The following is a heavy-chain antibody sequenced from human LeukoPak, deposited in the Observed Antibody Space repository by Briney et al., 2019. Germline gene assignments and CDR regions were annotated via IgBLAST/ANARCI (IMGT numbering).Heavy chain of an antibody. J-gene: IGHJ4*02. D-gene: IGHD3-3*01. CDR1: GFTFSSYA. Sequence: GGSLRLSCAASGFTFSSYAMSWVRQAPGKGLEWVSGISGSGGSTYYADSVKGRFTISRDNSKNTLYLQMNSLRVEDTAVYYCAKVSAYDFWSGYLDYWGQGTLVTVSS. CDR2: ISGSGGST. V-gene: IGHV3-23*01. CDR3: AKVSAYDFWSGYLDY.